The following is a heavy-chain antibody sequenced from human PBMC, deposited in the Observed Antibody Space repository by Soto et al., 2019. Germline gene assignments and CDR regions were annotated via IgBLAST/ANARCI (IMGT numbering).Heavy chain of an antibody. CDR2: FDPEDGET. V-gene: IGHV1-24*01. CDR1: GYSLTELS. D-gene: IGHD6-19*01. Sequence: GASVKVSCKVSGYSLTELSMHWVRQAPGKGLEWMGGFDPEDGETIYAQKFQGRVTMTEDTFTDTAYMELSSLRSEGTAVYYCATRQRSSRWYYFDYWGQGTLVTVSS. J-gene: IGHJ4*02. CDR3: ATRQRSSRWYYFDY.